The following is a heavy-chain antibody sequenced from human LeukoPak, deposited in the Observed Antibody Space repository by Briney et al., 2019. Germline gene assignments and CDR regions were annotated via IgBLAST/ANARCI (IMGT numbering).Heavy chain of an antibody. Sequence: SETVSLTCAVYGGSFSGYYWSWIRQPPGKGLEWIGEINHSGSTNYNPSLKSRVTISVDTSKNQFSLKLSSVTAADTAVYYCARASVGCSSTSCYSTQFDYWGQGTLVTVSS. CDR2: INHSGST. D-gene: IGHD2-2*01. CDR1: GGSFSGYY. CDR3: ARASVGCSSTSCYSTQFDY. J-gene: IGHJ4*02. V-gene: IGHV4-34*01.